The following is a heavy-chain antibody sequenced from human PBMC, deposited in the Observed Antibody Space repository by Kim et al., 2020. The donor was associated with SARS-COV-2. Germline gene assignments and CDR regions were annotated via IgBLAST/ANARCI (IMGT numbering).Heavy chain of an antibody. Sequence: ASVKVSCKASGYTFTSYDINWVRQATGQGLEWMGWMNPNSGNTGYAQKFQGRVTMTRNTSISTAYMELSSLRSEDTAVYYCARGSAPGVQLWLSSDYYGMDVWGQGTTVTVSS. D-gene: IGHD5-18*01. V-gene: IGHV1-8*01. CDR3: ARGSAPGVQLWLSSDYYGMDV. CDR1: GYTFTSYD. J-gene: IGHJ6*02. CDR2: MNPNSGNT.